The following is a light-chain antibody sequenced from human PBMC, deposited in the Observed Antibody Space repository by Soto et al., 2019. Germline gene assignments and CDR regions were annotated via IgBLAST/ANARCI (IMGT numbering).Light chain of an antibody. J-gene: IGKJ1*01. CDR3: PQYDKYST. V-gene: IGKV1-5*01. CDR1: QTISVS. CDR2: DAS. Sequence: IQMTQSPSTLSASVGDTVTITCRASQTISVSLAWYQQKPGKAPNLLIYDASTLQGGVPSRFSGSVLGTECTLTYTSLQPADVAIYCCPQYDKYSTFGPGTKV.